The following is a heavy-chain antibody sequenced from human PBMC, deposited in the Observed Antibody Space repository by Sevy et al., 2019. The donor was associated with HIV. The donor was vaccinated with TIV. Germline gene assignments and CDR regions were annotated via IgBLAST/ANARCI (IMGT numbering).Heavy chain of an antibody. V-gene: IGHV3-64*02. Sequence: GVSLRLSCAASVFSFSSYALHWVRQAPGKGLEYVSAISSNGGSTYYADSVKGRFTISRDNSKNTLYLQMGSLRAEDMAVYYCAREGVGGYSYSLDYWGQGTLVTVSS. CDR1: VFSFSSYA. CDR3: AREGVGGYSYSLDY. J-gene: IGHJ4*02. CDR2: ISSNGGST. D-gene: IGHD5-18*01.